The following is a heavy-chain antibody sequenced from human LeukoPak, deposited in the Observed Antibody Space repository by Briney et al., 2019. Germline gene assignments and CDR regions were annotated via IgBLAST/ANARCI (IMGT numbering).Heavy chain of an antibody. Sequence: SETLSLTCAVSGGSISSSNWWSWVRQPPGKGLEWIGEIYHSGSTNYNPPLKCRVTISVDTSKNQFSLKLSSVTAADTAVYYCARAPSGATNDAFDIWGQGTLVTVSS. CDR1: GGSISSSNW. J-gene: IGHJ3*02. CDR3: ARAPSGATNDAFDI. CDR2: IYHSGST. V-gene: IGHV4-4*02. D-gene: IGHD1-26*01.